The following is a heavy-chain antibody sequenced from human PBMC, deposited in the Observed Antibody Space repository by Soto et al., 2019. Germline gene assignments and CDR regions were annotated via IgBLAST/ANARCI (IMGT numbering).Heavy chain of an antibody. CDR3: AIFWEPGRSTVFGVVVPGLYAMGV. V-gene: IGHV3-53*02. CDR1: GFSVRTNY. D-gene: IGHD3-3*01. J-gene: IGHJ6*02. CDR2: IYTAGHT. Sequence: EVQLVETGGGLIQPGGSRRLSCVASGFSVRTNYMTWVRQAPGKGLEWVSVIYTAGHTNYANSVKGRFTVSRDTSQNTVYLQMNSLRPDDTALYYFAIFWEPGRSTVFGVVVPGLYAMGVWGQGTTVTVS.